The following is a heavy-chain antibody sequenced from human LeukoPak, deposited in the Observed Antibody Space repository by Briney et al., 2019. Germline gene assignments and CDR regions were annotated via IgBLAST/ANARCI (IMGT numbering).Heavy chain of an antibody. D-gene: IGHD6-13*01. J-gene: IGHJ6*02. CDR3: ARGPVSTHGMDV. CDR2: RNPNSGRT. CDR1: GYTFTNYD. Sequence: ASVKVSCKASGYTFTNYDINWVRQATGQGLEWMGWRNPNSGRTGFAQKFQGRLTMTANTSISTAYMELSSLTSDDTAVYYCARGPVSTHGMDVWGQGTTVTVSS. V-gene: IGHV1-8*01.